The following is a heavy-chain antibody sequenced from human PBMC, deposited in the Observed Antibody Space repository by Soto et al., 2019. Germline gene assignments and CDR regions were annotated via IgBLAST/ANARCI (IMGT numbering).Heavy chain of an antibody. J-gene: IGHJ4*02. CDR2: IYYSGST. V-gene: IGHV4-30-4*01. Sequence: SETLSLTCTVSGGSISSGDYYWSWIRQPPGKGLEWIGYIYYSGSTYYNPSLKSRVTISVDTSKNQFSLKLSSVTAADTAVYYCASFPTSVIKGYFDYWGQGTLVTVSS. CDR1: GGSISSGDYY. CDR3: ASFPTSVIKGYFDY.